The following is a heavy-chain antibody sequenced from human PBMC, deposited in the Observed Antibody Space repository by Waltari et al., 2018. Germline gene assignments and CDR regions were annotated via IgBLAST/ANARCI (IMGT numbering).Heavy chain of an antibody. D-gene: IGHD3-22*01. J-gene: IGHJ4*02. V-gene: IGHV4-34*01. Sequence: QVQLHQWGAGLLKPSETLSLTCGVSGGSFNDYYWTWIRQPPGKGLEWIGEIHRSGTTDYNPSLNSRLTMSVDTSKKQISLKMSSVTTADTAVYYCARGDLHYGSSGFFYWGQGALVTVSS. CDR3: ARGDLHYGSSGFFY. CDR2: IHRSGTT. CDR1: GGSFNDYY.